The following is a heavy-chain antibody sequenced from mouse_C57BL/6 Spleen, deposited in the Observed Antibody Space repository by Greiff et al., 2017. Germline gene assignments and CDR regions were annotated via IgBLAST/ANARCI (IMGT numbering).Heavy chain of an antibody. V-gene: IGHV1-7*01. CDR3: ARYDYDRGFDY. D-gene: IGHD2-4*01. CDR1: GYTFTSYW. CDR2: INPSSGYT. Sequence: QVHLKQSGAELAKPGASVKLSCKASGYTFTSYWMHWVKQRPGQGLEWIGYINPSSGYTKYNQKFKDKATLTADKSSSTAYMQLSSLTYEDSAVYCCARYDYDRGFDYWGQGTTLTVSS. J-gene: IGHJ2*01.